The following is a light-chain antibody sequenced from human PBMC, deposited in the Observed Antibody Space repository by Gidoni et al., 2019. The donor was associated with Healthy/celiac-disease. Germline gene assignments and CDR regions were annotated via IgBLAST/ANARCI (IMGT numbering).Light chain of an antibody. J-gene: IGKJ1*01. CDR2: AAS. CDR3: QQSYSTPWT. V-gene: IGKV1-39*01. CDR1: QSISSY. Sequence: DIQMTQSQSSLSASVGDRVTITCRESQSISSYLNWYQQKPGKAPKLLIYAASSVQSGVPSRFSGSGSGTDFTLNISSLQPEDFANDYCQQSYSTPWTFGQGTKVEIK.